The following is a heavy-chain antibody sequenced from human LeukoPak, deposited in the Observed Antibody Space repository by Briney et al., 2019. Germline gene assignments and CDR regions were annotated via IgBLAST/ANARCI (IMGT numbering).Heavy chain of an antibody. CDR3: ATGGAYRDAFDI. D-gene: IGHD3-10*01. V-gene: IGHV1-69*01. CDR1: GGTFSTYP. J-gene: IGHJ3*02. CDR2: IIPILSQS. Sequence: SVKVSCKASGGTFSTYPINWMRQAPGQGLEWMGGIIPILSQSNYAQKFQGTVSITADEFTETAYMELSSLRSDDTAVYYCATGGAYRDAFDIWGQGTMVTVSS.